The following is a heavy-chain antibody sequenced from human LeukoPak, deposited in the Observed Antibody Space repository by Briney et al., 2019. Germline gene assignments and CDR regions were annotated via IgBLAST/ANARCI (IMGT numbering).Heavy chain of an antibody. V-gene: IGHV3-30-3*01. D-gene: IGHD3-10*01. J-gene: IGHJ6*02. Sequence: PGGSLRLSCAASGFTFSSYAMHWVRQAPGKGLEWVAVVSYDGSNKYYADSVKGRFTISRDNSKNTLYLQMNGLRAEDTAVHYCARDAGKDYYNYYGMDVWGQGTTVTVSS. CDR1: GFTFSSYA. CDR2: VSYDGSNK. CDR3: ARDAGKDYYNYYGMDV.